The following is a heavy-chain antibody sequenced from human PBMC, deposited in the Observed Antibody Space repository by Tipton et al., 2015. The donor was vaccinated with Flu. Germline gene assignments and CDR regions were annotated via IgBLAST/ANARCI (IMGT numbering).Heavy chain of an antibody. CDR3: ARQKNGARDRIDY. J-gene: IGHJ4*02. Sequence: VQLVQSGAEVKKPGESLKISCKGSGYRFTSYWIGWVRQMPGKGLEWMGIIYPGDSDTRYSPSFQGQVTISGDKSISTACLQWSSLKASDTAMYYCARQKNGARDRIDYWGQGTLVTVSS. V-gene: IGHV5-51*01. CDR2: IYPGDSDT. D-gene: IGHD5-24*01. CDR1: GYRFTSYW.